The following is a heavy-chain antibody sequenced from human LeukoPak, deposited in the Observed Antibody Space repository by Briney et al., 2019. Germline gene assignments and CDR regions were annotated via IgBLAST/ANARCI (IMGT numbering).Heavy chain of an antibody. Sequence: ASVKVSCKASGYTFTSYDINWVRQAPGQGLEWMGWISAYKGNTKYAQKLQGRVTMTTDTATSTAYMELRSLRSDDTAVYYCARDWVVVPAAHWFDPWGQGTLVTVSS. V-gene: IGHV1-18*01. CDR2: ISAYKGNT. CDR1: GYTFTSYD. CDR3: ARDWVVVPAAHWFDP. J-gene: IGHJ5*02. D-gene: IGHD2-2*01.